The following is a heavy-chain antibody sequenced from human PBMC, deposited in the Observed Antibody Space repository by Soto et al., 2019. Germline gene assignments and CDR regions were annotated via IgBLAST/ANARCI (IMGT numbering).Heavy chain of an antibody. D-gene: IGHD3-3*02. CDR1: GINILTYA. J-gene: IGHJ4*02. CDR3: TKMGTSIWYMDYFDY. Sequence: DVQLLESGGGLVQPGGSLRFSCAAPGINILTYAMARVRQAPGKGLEWVSVISSSGITYYADSVKGRFTISRDISNSTLFLQMNSLRVEDTAVYYCTKMGTSIWYMDYFDYWGLGSLVTVSS. V-gene: IGHV3-23*01. CDR2: ISSSGIT.